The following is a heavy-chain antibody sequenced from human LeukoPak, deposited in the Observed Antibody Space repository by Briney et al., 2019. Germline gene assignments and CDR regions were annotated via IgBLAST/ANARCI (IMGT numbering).Heavy chain of an antibody. CDR3: VRDGEGVAISVNFWFDP. V-gene: IGHV1-8*01. D-gene: IGHD3-10*01. Sequence: ASVKVSCKASGFTLTNYDINWVRQAPGQGLEWMGWMNPINGNTGYARKFQGRVTMTRDTSISTAYMELRSLTSEDAAIYYCVRDGEGVAISVNFWFDPWGQGTLVTVSS. J-gene: IGHJ5*02. CDR2: MNPINGNT. CDR1: GFTLTNYD.